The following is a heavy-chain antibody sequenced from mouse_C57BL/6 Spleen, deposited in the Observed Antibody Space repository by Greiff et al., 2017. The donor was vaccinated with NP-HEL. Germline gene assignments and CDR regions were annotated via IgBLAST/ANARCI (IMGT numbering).Heavy chain of an antibody. V-gene: IGHV5-6*01. CDR2: ISSGGSYT. CDR3: ARPQLTGTGWFAY. D-gene: IGHD4-1*01. Sequence: EVQLVESGGDLVKPGGSLKLSCAASGFTFSSYGMSWVRQTPDKRLEWVATISSGGSYTYYPDSVKGRFTISRDNAKNTLYLQMSSLKSEDTAMYYCARPQLTGTGWFAYWGQGTLVTVSA. J-gene: IGHJ3*01. CDR1: GFTFSSYG.